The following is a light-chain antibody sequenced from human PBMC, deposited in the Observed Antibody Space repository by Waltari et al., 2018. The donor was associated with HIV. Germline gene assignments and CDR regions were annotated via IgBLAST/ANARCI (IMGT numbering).Light chain of an antibody. Sequence: QSALTPPPSASGSPGQSVTVPCTGTSSDIGYFNYVSWYQQHPGKAPNLLIYDVNKRPSGVPDRFSASKSGATASLTVSGLLAEDEADYYCAAYAGNNIVIFGGGTKVTV. V-gene: IGLV2-8*01. CDR1: SSDIGYFNY. J-gene: IGLJ2*01. CDR2: DVN. CDR3: AAYAGNNIVI.